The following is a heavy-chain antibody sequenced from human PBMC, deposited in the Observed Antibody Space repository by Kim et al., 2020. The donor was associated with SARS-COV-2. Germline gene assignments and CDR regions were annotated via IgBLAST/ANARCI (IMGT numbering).Heavy chain of an antibody. V-gene: IGHV4-39*01. Sequence: SETLSLTCIVSGDSISSCGCYWGWFRQPPGKGMEWIGTMYYTGTTYYNPSLSGRVTISKDTSRNQFSLNLSSVTAADTAVYYCARIQYVSGSGSFPDYWGPGTLVTVS. CDR1: GDSISSCGCY. CDR3: ARIQYVSGSGSFPDY. D-gene: IGHD3-10*01. J-gene: IGHJ4*02. CDR2: MYYTGTT.